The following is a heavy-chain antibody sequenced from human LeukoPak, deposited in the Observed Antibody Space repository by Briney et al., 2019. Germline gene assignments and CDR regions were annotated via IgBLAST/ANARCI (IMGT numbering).Heavy chain of an antibody. D-gene: IGHD3-22*01. V-gene: IGHV3-30*04. J-gene: IGHJ4*02. CDR2: ISYDGSNK. CDR3: ARVNCYYDSSGCPFDY. Sequence: HPGGSLRLSCAASGFTFSSYAMHWVRQAPGKGLEWVAVISYDGSNKYYADSVKGRFTISRDNSKNTLYLQMNSLRAEDTAVYYCARVNCYYDSSGCPFDYWGQGTLVTVSS. CDR1: GFTFSSYA.